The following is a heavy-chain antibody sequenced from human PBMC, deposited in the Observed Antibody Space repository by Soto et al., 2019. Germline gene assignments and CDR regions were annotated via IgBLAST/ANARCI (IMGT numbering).Heavy chain of an antibody. D-gene: IGHD5-12*01. CDR1: GFTSKNYA. CDR3: AREDDYNYRYFNYGLDV. CDR2: ISFDRDKR. Sequence: GGSLRLSCAASGFTSKNYALHWVRQAPGKDLEWVAVISFDRDKRFYSDSVKGRFTISRDNLKNTLYLQMNNLRDEDAALYFCAREDDYNYRYFNYGLDVWGQGTTVTVS. J-gene: IGHJ6*02. V-gene: IGHV3-30-3*01.